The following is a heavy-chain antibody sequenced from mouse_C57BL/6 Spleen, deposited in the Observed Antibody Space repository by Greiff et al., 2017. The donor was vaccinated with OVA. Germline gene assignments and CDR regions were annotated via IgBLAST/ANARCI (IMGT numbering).Heavy chain of an antibody. CDR3: ARDGFPRYFDV. J-gene: IGHJ1*03. V-gene: IGHV5-4*01. CDR1: GFTFSSYA. CDR2: ISDGGSYT. D-gene: IGHD2-2*01. Sequence: EVQGVESGGGLVKPGGSLKLSCAASGFTFSSYAMSWVRQTPEKRLEWVATISDGGSYTYYPDNVKGRFTISRDNAKNNLYLQMSHLKSEDTAMYYCARDGFPRYFDVWGTGTTVTVSS.